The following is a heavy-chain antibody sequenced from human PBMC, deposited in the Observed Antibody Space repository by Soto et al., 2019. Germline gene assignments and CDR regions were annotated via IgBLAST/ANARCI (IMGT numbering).Heavy chain of an antibody. D-gene: IGHD6-13*01. CDR2: IWYDGSNK. CDR1: GFTFSSYG. J-gene: IGHJ4*02. Sequence: GGSLRLSCAASGFTFSSYGMHWVRQAPGKGLEWVVVIWYDGSNKYYADSVKGRFTISRDNSKNTLYLQMNSLRAEDTAVYYCARDPIAAAGTYYFDYWGQGTLVTVSS. CDR3: ARDPIAAAGTYYFDY. V-gene: IGHV3-33*01.